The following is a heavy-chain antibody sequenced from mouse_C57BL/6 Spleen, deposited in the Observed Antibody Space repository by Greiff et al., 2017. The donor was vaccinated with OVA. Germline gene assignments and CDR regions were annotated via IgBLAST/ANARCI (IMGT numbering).Heavy chain of an antibody. CDR2: ISSGGSYT. D-gene: IGHD2-3*01. V-gene: IGHV5-6*01. Sequence: EVHLVESGGDLVKPGGSLKLSCAASGFTFSSYGMSWVRQTPDKRLEWVATISSGGSYTYYPDSVKGRFTISRDNAKNTLYLQMSSLKSEDTAMYYCVRHGDGYPWFAYWGQGTLVTVSA. CDR3: VRHGDGYPWFAY. J-gene: IGHJ3*01. CDR1: GFTFSSYG.